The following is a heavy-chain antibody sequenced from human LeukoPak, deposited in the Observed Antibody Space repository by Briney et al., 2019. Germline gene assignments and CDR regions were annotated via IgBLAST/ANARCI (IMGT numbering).Heavy chain of an antibody. D-gene: IGHD3-16*01. CDR3: ARQVVGGHSDFDS. J-gene: IGHJ4*02. Sequence: SETLSLTCTVSGGSISSYYWSWIRQFPGKGLEWLGYVHIDGSTSFNPSLTSRVTISIDTSTSQLLLSLTSVTAADTVVYYCARQVVGGHSDFDSWGQGTLVTVSS. CDR2: VHIDGST. CDR1: GGSISSYY. V-gene: IGHV4-59*08.